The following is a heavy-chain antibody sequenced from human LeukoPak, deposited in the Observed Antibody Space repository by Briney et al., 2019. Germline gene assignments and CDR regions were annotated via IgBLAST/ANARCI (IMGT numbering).Heavy chain of an antibody. CDR2: IYYSGST. CDR1: GGSISSYY. V-gene: IGHV4-59*08. J-gene: IGHJ6*02. D-gene: IGHD2-15*01. Sequence: SETLSLICTVSGGSISSYYWSWIRQPPGKGLEWIGYIYYSGSTNYNPSLKSRVTISVDTSKNQFSLKLSSVTAADTAVHYCARSPPTYCSGGSCYYYGMDVWGQGTTVTVSS. CDR3: ARSPPTYCSGGSCYYYGMDV.